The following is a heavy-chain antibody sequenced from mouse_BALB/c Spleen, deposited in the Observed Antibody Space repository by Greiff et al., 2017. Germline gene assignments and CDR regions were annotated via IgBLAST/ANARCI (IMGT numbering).Heavy chain of an antibody. CDR1: GFTFSSYA. J-gene: IGHJ4*01. Sequence: EVKLVESGGGLVKPGGSLKLSCAASGFTFSSYAMSWVRQSPEKRLEWVAEISSGGSYTYYPDTVTGRFTISRDNAKNTLYLEMSSLRSEDTAMYYCARDGHDIAMDYWGQGTSVTVSS. V-gene: IGHV5-9-4*01. CDR3: ARDGHDIAMDY. CDR2: ISSGGSYT. D-gene: IGHD2-2*01.